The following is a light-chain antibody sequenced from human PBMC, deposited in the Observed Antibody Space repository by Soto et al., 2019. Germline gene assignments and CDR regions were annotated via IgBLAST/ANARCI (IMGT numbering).Light chain of an antibody. V-gene: IGKV3-15*01. J-gene: IGKJ1*01. CDR2: GAS. Sequence: EILMTQSPATLSVSPGERATLSCRASQSVSSNLAWYQQKPGQAPRLLIYGASTRATGIPARFSGSGSGTEFTLTISRLEPEDVAVYYCQQYGSSPRTFGQGTKVDIK. CDR1: QSVSSN. CDR3: QQYGSSPRT.